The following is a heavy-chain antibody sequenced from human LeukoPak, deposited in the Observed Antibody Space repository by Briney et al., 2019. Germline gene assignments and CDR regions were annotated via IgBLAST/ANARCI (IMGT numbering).Heavy chain of an antibody. D-gene: IGHD4-23*01. Sequence: SETLSLTCTVSGYSISSGYYWGWIRQPPGKGLEWIGSIYHSGSTYYNPSLKSRVTISVDTSKNQFSLKLSSVTAADTAVYYCARDPTVVTYGNWFDPWGQGTLVTVSS. CDR2: IYHSGST. CDR1: GYSISSGYY. CDR3: ARDPTVVTYGNWFDP. J-gene: IGHJ5*02. V-gene: IGHV4-38-2*02.